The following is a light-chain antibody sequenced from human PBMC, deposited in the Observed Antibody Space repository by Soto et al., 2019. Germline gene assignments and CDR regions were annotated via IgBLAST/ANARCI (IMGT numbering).Light chain of an antibody. J-gene: IGKJ5*01. CDR1: QSVSSGY. CDR3: QQYGTSPPIT. V-gene: IGKV3-20*01. Sequence: EIVLTQSPGALSLSPGERATLSCRASQSVSSGYLAWYQQKPGQAPRLLIFATSRRASCIPDRFSGGGSGTDFTLTISTLEPEDFAVYYCQQYGTSPPITFGQGTRLEIK. CDR2: ATS.